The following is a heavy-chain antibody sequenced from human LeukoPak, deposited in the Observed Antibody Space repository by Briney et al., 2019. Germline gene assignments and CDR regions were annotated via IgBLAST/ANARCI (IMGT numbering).Heavy chain of an antibody. CDR2: ISSSGSTI. CDR1: GFTFSDYY. V-gene: IGHV3-11*04. CDR3: ARALMRGLVYY. Sequence: GGSLRLSCAASGFTFSDYYMSWIRQAPGKGLEWVSYISSSGSTIYYADSVKGRFTISRDNAKNSLYLQMNSLRAGDTAVYYCARALMRGLVYYWGQGTLVTVSS. D-gene: IGHD3-22*01. J-gene: IGHJ4*02.